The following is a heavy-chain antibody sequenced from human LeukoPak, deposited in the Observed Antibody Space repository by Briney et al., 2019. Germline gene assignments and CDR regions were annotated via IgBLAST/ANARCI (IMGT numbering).Heavy chain of an antibody. J-gene: IGHJ4*02. CDR2: ISGSGGST. CDR3: SKDLRGGGAYFDY. V-gene: IGHV3-23*01. D-gene: IGHD3-16*01. CDR1: GFTFSSYA. Sequence: GGSLRLSCAASGFTFSSYAMSWVRQAPGKGLEWVSAISGSGGSTYYADSVKGRFTISRANSKKTLYLQMNSLIAEDTAVYYWSKDLRGGGAYFDYWGQGTLVTVSS.